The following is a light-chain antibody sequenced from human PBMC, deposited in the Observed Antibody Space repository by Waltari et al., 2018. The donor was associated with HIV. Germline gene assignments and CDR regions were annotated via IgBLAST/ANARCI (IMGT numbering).Light chain of an antibody. J-gene: IGLJ2*01. Sequence: QSVLTQPPPASGTPGQRVTSSSSGSSSNIGGNTVNGSRQLQGPAPKLLIYSNNRRPSGVPDRFSGSKSGTSASLAISGLQSEDEADYYCAAWDDSLNGPGVVFGGGTKLTVL. CDR1: SSNIGGNT. CDR2: SNN. CDR3: AAWDDSLNGPGVV. V-gene: IGLV1-44*01.